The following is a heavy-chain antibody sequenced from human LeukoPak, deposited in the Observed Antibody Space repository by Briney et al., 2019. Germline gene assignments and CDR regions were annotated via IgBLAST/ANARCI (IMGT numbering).Heavy chain of an antibody. CDR2: INPNSGGT. CDR3: ARANMVRGGGSDAFDI. J-gene: IGHJ3*02. Sequence: ASVKVSCKTSGYTFTGYYMHWVRQAPGQGLEWMGWINPNSGGTNYAQKFQGRVTMTRDTSISTAYMELSRLRSDDTAVYYCARANMVRGGGSDAFDIWGQGTMVTVSS. D-gene: IGHD3-10*01. CDR1: GYTFTGYY. V-gene: IGHV1-2*02.